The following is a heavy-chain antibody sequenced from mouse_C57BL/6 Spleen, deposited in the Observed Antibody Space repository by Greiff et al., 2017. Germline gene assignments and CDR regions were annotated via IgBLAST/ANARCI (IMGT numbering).Heavy chain of an antibody. J-gene: IGHJ3*01. CDR1: GYTFTSYW. CDR3: ARAMDYDGGPY. Sequence: QVQLQQPGAELVRPGSSVKLSCKASGYTFTSYWMDWVKQRPGQGLEWIGNIYPSDSETHYNQKFKDKATLTVDKSSSTAYMQLSSLTSEDSAVYYCARAMDYDGGPYWGQGTLVTVSA. V-gene: IGHV1-61*01. CDR2: IYPSDSET. D-gene: IGHD2-4*01.